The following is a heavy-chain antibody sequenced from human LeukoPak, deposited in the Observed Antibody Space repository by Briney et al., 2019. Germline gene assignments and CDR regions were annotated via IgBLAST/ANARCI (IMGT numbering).Heavy chain of an antibody. CDR3: ARSHYGDYYFNY. CDR2: IIPIFGTA. J-gene: IGHJ4*02. D-gene: IGHD4-17*01. CDR1: GGTFSSYA. Sequence: SVKVSCKASGGTFSSYAISWVRQAPGQGLEWMGGIIPIFGTADYAQKFQGRVTITTDESTSTAYMELSSLRSEDTAVYYCARSHYGDYYFNYWGQGTLVTVSS. V-gene: IGHV1-69*05.